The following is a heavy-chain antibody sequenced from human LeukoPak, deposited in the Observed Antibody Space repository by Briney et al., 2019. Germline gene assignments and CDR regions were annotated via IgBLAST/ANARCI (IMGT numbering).Heavy chain of an antibody. J-gene: IGHJ4*02. CDR3: ALQQQLGHFDY. CDR1: GGSISSYY. D-gene: IGHD6-13*01. V-gene: IGHV4-59*01. CDR2: IYYSGST. Sequence: PSETLSLTCAVSGGSISSYYWSWIRQPPGKGLEWIGYIYYSGSTNYNPSLKSRVTISVDTSKNQFSLKLSSVTAADTAVYYCALQQQLGHFDYWGQGTLVTVSS.